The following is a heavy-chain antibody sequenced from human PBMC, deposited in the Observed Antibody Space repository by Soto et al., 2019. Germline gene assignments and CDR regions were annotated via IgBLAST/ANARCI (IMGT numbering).Heavy chain of an antibody. J-gene: IGHJ4*02. CDR3: TRMSRQQVVLDY. CDR1: GFSFGTPGMY. CDR2: IDWDDDK. Sequence: QSGPTLVNPTQTLTLTCTFSGFSFGTPGMYINWIRQPPGKALEWLARIDWDDDKHYTTSLRTRPTVSKDTSKNQVVLTLTNVDPVDTATYYCTRMSRQQVVLDYWGQGTLVTVSS. D-gene: IGHD6-13*01. V-gene: IGHV2-70*11.